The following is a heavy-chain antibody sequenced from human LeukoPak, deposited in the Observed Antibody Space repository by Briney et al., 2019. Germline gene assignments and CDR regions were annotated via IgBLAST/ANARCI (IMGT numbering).Heavy chain of an antibody. CDR2: IWYDGSNK. CDR3: SGGATIGAFDI. CDR1: GFTFSSYG. D-gene: IGHD1-26*01. V-gene: IGHV3-33*01. J-gene: IGHJ3*02. Sequence: GGSLRLSCAASGFTFSSYGMHWVRQAPGKGLEWVAVIWYDGSNKYYADSVKGRFTISRDNSKNTLYLQMNSLRAEDTAVYYCSGGATIGAFDIWGQGTMVTVSS.